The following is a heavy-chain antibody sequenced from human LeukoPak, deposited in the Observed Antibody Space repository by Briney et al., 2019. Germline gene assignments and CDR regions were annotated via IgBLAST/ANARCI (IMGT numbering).Heavy chain of an antibody. Sequence: SETLSLTCAVYGGSFSGYSWSWIRQPPGKGLEWIGEINHSGSTNYNPSLKSRVTISVDTSKNQFSLKLSSVTAADTAVYYCARGPRGYSWDWGQGTLVTVSS. D-gene: IGHD5-18*01. CDR2: INHSGST. V-gene: IGHV4-34*01. CDR1: GGSFSGYS. CDR3: ARGPRGYSWD. J-gene: IGHJ4*02.